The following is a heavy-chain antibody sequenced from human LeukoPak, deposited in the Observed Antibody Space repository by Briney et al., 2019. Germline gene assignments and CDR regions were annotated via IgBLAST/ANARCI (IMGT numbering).Heavy chain of an antibody. Sequence: SETLSLTCTVSGGSISSYYWSWIRQPPGKGLEWIGYIYYSGSTYYNPSLKSRVTMSVDTSKNQFSLKLTSVTAADTAVYYCARHMQGGSRGWFDFWGQGSLVTVSS. CDR2: IYYSGST. V-gene: IGHV4-59*08. CDR3: ARHMQGGSRGWFDF. D-gene: IGHD3-16*01. J-gene: IGHJ4*02. CDR1: GGSISSYY.